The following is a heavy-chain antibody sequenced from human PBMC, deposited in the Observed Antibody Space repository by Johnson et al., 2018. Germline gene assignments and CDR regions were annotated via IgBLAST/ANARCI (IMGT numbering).Heavy chain of an antibody. CDR2: ISYDGSNK. V-gene: IGHV3-30*18. CDR3: AKVSQGSSAENWFDP. D-gene: IGHD6-6*01. CDR1: GFTFSSYG. Sequence: QVQLVQSGGGVVQPGRSLRLSCAASGFTFSSYGMHWVRQAPGKGLEWVAVISYDGSNKYYADSVKGRFTISRDNSKNTLYLQMNSLRAEDTAVYYCAKVSQGSSAENWFDPWGQGTLVTVSS. J-gene: IGHJ5*02.